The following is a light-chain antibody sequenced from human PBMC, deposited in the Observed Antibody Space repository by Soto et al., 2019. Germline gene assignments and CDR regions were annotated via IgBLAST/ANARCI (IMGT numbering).Light chain of an antibody. V-gene: IGKV1-5*03. CDR1: QSISSW. CDR2: KAS. J-gene: IGKJ1*01. Sequence: DIQMTQSPSTLSAFVGDRVTITCRASQSISSWSAWYQQKPGTAPKLLIYKASSLESGVPSRFSGGGSGTEFTLTISRLQPDDFANYYCQQYNSYSWTFGQGTKVEIK. CDR3: QQYNSYSWT.